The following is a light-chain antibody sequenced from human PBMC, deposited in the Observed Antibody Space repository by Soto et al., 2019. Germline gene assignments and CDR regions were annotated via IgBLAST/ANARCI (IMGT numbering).Light chain of an antibody. V-gene: IGKV1-5*01. CDR1: QSVSTW. CDR3: QQYHRLMYT. J-gene: IGKJ2*01. CDR2: EAS. Sequence: DIQMPQSPSTLSASVGDRVTISCRASQSVSTWLAWYPQKPGKAPTLLIFEASSLEVGVPSRFSGSGSGTEFTLTISGLQPDDFATYYCQQYHRLMYTFGQGTKLEI.